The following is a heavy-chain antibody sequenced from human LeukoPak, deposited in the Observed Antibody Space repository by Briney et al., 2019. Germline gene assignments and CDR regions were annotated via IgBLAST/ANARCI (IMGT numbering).Heavy chain of an antibody. J-gene: IGHJ6*03. V-gene: IGHV4-38-2*02. CDR3: ATGRTYPYYYYMDV. CDR1: GYSISSGFY. Sequence: SETLSLTCTVSGYSISSGFYWGWIRQPPGKGLEWIGEINHSGSTNYNPSLKSRVTISVDTSKNQFSLKLSSVTAADTAVYYCATGRTYPYYYYMDVWGKGTTVTVSS. D-gene: IGHD1/OR15-1a*01. CDR2: INHSGST.